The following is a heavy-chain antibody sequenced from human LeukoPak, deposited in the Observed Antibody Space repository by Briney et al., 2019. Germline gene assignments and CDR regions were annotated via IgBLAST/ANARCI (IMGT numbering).Heavy chain of an antibody. J-gene: IGHJ3*02. CDR2: IYYSGST. CDR3: ARDHIAAAGISDAFDI. D-gene: IGHD6-13*01. Sequence: SETLSLTCTVSGGSISSGDYYWSWIRQPPGKGLEWIGYIYYSGSTYYNPSLESRVTISVDTSKNQFSLKLSSVTAADTAVYYCARDHIAAAGISDAFDIWGQGTMVTVTS. V-gene: IGHV4-30-4*08. CDR1: GGSISSGDYY.